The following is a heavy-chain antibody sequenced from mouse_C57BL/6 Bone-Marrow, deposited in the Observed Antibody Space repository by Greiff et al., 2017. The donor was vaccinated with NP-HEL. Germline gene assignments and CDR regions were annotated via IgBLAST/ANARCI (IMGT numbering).Heavy chain of an antibody. Sequence: VQLQQPGAELVKPGASVKLSCKASGYTFTSYWMHWVKQRPGQGLEWIGMIHPNSGSTNYNEKFKSKATLTVDKSSSTAYMQLSSLTSEDSAVYYCARGGYYDYDWFAYWGQGTLVTVSA. CDR3: ARGGYYDYDWFAY. D-gene: IGHD2-4*01. CDR1: GYTFTSYW. CDR2: IHPNSGST. J-gene: IGHJ3*01. V-gene: IGHV1-64*01.